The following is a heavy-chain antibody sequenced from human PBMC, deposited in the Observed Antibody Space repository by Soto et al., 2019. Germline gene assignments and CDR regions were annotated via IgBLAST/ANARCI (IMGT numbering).Heavy chain of an antibody. CDR2: ISSDSVYT. D-gene: IGHD3-16*01. CDR3: ATNIRLDF. J-gene: IGHJ4*02. CDR1: VYTSTDHY. V-gene: IGHV3-11*06. Sequence: GSLRLSCEVSVYTSTDHYMTWIRQVPGKGLEWVSYISSDSVYTNYADSVRGRFTISRDNAKNSLYLELSSLRAEDTAVYHCATNIRLDFWGQGTQVTVSS.